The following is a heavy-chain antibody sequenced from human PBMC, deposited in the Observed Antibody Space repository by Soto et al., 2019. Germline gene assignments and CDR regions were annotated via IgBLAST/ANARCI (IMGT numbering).Heavy chain of an antibody. V-gene: IGHV3-74*01. CDR3: AVRGDYDAFDI. CDR2: ISPDGSRT. J-gene: IGHJ3*02. Sequence: EVQVVESGGGLVQPGGSLRLSCAASGIIFSRYWTHWVRQAPGKGLVWVSRISPDGSRTSYADSVKGRFTISRDNAKNTLSLQVNSLRVDDTAVYYCAVRGDYDAFDIWGQGTMVTVSS. D-gene: IGHD4-17*01. CDR1: GIIFSRYW.